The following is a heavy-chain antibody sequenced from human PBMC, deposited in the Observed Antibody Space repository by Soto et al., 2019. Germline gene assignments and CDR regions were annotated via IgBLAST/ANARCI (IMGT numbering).Heavy chain of an antibody. CDR2: ISGSGGSA. Sequence: PGGSLRLSCAASGFTFISYDMSWVRQAPGKGLEWVSGISGSGGSAYYADSVKGRFTISRDNSKNTVYVQMNSLRAEDTAEYYCARVVRYFDTPYGMDVWGQGTTVTVS. CDR3: ARVVRYFDTPYGMDV. V-gene: IGHV3-23*01. J-gene: IGHJ6*02. D-gene: IGHD3-9*01. CDR1: GFTFISYD.